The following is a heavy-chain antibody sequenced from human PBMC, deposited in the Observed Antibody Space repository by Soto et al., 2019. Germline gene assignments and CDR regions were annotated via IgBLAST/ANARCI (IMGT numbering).Heavy chain of an antibody. Sequence: ETLSLTCAVSGYSISSGYYWGWIRQPPGKGLEWIGSIYHSGSTYYNPSLKSRVTISVDTSKNQFSLKLSSVTAADTAVYYCARGNWNYYWFDPWGQGTLVTVSS. V-gene: IGHV4-38-2*01. J-gene: IGHJ5*02. CDR2: IYHSGST. CDR1: GYSISSGYY. D-gene: IGHD1-7*01. CDR3: ARGNWNYYWFDP.